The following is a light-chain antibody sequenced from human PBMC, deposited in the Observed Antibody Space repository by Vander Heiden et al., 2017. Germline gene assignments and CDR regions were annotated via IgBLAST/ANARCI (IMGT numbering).Light chain of an antibody. Sequence: AIRITQCLSSLSASTGDRVSITFRARLGISSYLACYQQKPGKAPKLLIYAASTLQSGVPSRFSGRGSGTDFTLTISCLQSEDFATYYCQQDDSSPRTFGQGTKLEIK. CDR1: LGISSY. CDR3: QQDDSSPRT. J-gene: IGKJ2*02. V-gene: IGKV1-8*01. CDR2: AAS.